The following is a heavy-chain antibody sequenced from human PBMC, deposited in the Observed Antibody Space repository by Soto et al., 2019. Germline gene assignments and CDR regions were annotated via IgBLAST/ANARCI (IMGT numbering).Heavy chain of an antibody. J-gene: IGHJ3*02. D-gene: IGHD6-19*01. CDR1: GFSLSTSGMC. V-gene: IGHV2-70*11. CDR3: AWMDSSGWGFGDAFAI. CDR2: IDWDDDK. Sequence: SGPTLVNPTQTLTLTCTLSGFSLSTSGMCVSWIRQPPGKALEWLARIDWDDDKYYSTSLKTRLTISKDTSKNQVVLTMTNMDPVDTATHYCAWMDSSGWGFGDAFAIWGQGTTVPVSS.